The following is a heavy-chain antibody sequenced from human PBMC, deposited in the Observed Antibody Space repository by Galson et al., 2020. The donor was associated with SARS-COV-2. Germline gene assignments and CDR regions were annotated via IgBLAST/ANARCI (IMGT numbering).Heavy chain of an antibody. J-gene: IGHJ4*02. CDR1: GFTFSSYA. CDR3: ARPPGHYFDY. Sequence: GESLKISCAASGFTFSSYAMHWVRQAPGKGLEWVAVISYDGSNKYYADSVKGRFTISRDNSKNTLYLQMNSLRAEDTAVYYCARPPGHYFDYRGQGTLVTVAS. V-gene: IGHV3-30*01. CDR2: ISYDGSNK.